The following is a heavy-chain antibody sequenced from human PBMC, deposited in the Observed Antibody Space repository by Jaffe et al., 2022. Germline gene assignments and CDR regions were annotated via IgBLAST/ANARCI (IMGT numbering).Heavy chain of an antibody. Sequence: EVQLVESGGGLVKPGGSLRLSCAASGFTFSSYSMNWVRQAPGKGLEWVSSISSSSSYIYYADSVKGRFTISRDNAKNSLYLQMNSLRAEDTAVYYCARGCSTSCYGDFFDYWGQGTLVTVSS. CDR3: ARGCSTSCYGDFFDY. D-gene: IGHD2-2*01. CDR1: GFTFSSYS. V-gene: IGHV3-21*01. CDR2: ISSSSSYI. J-gene: IGHJ4*02.